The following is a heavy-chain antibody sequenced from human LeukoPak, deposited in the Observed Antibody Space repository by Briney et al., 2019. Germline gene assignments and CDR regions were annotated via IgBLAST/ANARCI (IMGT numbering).Heavy chain of an antibody. V-gene: IGHV1-69*01. D-gene: IGHD5-12*01. Sequence: ASVKVSCKASGGTFISYAISWVRQAPGQGLEWMGGIIPIFGTANYAQKFQGRVTNTADESTSTASMELSSLRSEDTALYYCAISGIVATIYFDYWGQETLVTVSS. J-gene: IGHJ4*02. CDR2: IIPIFGTA. CDR1: GGTFISYA. CDR3: AISGIVATIYFDY.